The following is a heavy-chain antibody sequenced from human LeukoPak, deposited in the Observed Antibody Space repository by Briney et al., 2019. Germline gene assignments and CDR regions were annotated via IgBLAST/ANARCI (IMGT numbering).Heavy chain of an antibody. V-gene: IGHV3-21*01. CDR2: ISTSSTYM. Sequence: GGSLRLSCAASGFTFSSYTMTWVRQAPGEGLEWVSSISTSSTYMYYSDSVKGRFTISRDNAKNSLYLQMNSLRADDTAVYYCARRYCSSTTCDTFDIWGQGAMVTVSS. CDR3: ARRYCSSTTCDTFDI. D-gene: IGHD2-2*01. J-gene: IGHJ3*02. CDR1: GFTFSSYT.